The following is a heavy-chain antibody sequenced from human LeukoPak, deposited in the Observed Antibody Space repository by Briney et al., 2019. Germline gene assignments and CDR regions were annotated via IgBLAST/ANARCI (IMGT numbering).Heavy chain of an antibody. J-gene: IGHJ4*02. V-gene: IGHV1-2*02. CDR1: GYTFTGYY. CDR3: ARDLGVAVRPFSLFY. Sequence: ASVKVSCKASGYTFTGYYMHWVRQAPGQGPEWMGWINPKSGVTNYAQKFQGRVTMTSDTSISTAYMNFSRLRSDDTAMYYCARDLGVAVRPFSLFYWGQGTPVTVSS. CDR2: INPKSGVT. D-gene: IGHD6-6*01.